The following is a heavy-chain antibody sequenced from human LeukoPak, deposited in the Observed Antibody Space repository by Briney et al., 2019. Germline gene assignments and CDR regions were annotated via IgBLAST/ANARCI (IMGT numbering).Heavy chain of an antibody. V-gene: IGHV3-53*01. CDR1: GFTVSSNY. CDR3: AREGISAYDSSGYLGY. D-gene: IGHD3-22*01. Sequence: PGGSLRLSCAASGFTVSSNYMSWVRQAPGKGLEWVSVIYSGGCTYYADSVKGRFTISRDNSKNTLYLQMNSLRAEDTAVYYCAREGISAYDSSGYLGYWGQGTLVTVSS. J-gene: IGHJ4*02. CDR2: IYSGGCT.